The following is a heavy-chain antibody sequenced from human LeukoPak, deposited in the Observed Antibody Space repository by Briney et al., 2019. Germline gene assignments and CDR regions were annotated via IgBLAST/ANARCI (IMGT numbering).Heavy chain of an antibody. J-gene: IGHJ4*02. V-gene: IGHV3-9*01. CDR2: ISWNSGSI. Sequence: QTGGSLRLSCAASRFTFDDYAMHWVRQAPGKGLEWVSGISWNSGSIGYADSVKGRFTISRDNAKNSLYLQMNSLRAEDTAVYYCARGFLGYSYGPLDYWGQGTLVTVSS. CDR3: ARGFLGYSYGPLDY. D-gene: IGHD5-18*01. CDR1: RFTFDDYA.